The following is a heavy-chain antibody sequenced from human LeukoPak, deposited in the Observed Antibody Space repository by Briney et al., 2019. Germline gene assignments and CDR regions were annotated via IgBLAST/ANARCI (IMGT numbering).Heavy chain of an antibody. CDR2: IIPIFGTA. CDR3: ARGRTDTNIPFDY. J-gene: IGHJ4*02. D-gene: IGHD2/OR15-2a*01. Sequence: PVTVSCTASGGTFSSYAISWVRQAPGQGLEWMGGIIPIFGTANYAQKFQGRVTITADESTSTAYMELSSLRSEDTAVYYCARGRTDTNIPFDYWGQGTLVTVSS. V-gene: IGHV1-69*13. CDR1: GGTFSSYA.